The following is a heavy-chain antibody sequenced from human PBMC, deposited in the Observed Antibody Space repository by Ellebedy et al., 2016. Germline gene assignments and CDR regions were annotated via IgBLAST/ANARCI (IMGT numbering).Heavy chain of an antibody. V-gene: IGHV3-23*01. J-gene: IGHJ2*01. Sequence: GESLKISCAASGFTFSNYGMSWVRQAPGKGLEWVSLISGSGAGTYYTDSVKGRFTISRDNSKNTLYLQMNSLRAEDTAVYYCAKGGEYSHFDLWGRGTLVTVSS. CDR3: AKGGEYSHFDL. CDR1: GFTFSNYG. CDR2: ISGSGAGT. D-gene: IGHD3-16*01.